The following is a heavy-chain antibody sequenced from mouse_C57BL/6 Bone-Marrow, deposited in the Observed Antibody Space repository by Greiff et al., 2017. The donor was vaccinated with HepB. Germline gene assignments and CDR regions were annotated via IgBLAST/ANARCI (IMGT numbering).Heavy chain of an antibody. J-gene: IGHJ3*01. V-gene: IGHV1-80*01. D-gene: IGHD2-4*01. CDR1: GYAFSSYW. CDR2: IYPGDGDT. CDR3: AGGFYDYDGGFAY. Sequence: VKLMESGAELVKPGASVKISCKASGYAFSSYWMNWVKQRPGKGLEWIGQIYPGDGDTNYNGKFKGKATLTADKSSSTAYMQLSSLTSEDSAVYFCAGGFYDYDGGFAYWGQGTLVTVSA.